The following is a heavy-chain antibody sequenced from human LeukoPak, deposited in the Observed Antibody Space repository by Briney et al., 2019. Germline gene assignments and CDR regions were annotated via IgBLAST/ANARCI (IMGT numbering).Heavy chain of an antibody. Sequence: SETLSLTCTVSGGSISSYDWSWIRQPPGKGLEWIGYIYYSGSTNYNPSLKSRVTISVDTSKNQFSLKLTSVTAADTAVYYCARGVPEYYDFWSGYFYYFDYWGQGTLVTVSS. V-gene: IGHV4-59*01. D-gene: IGHD3-3*01. CDR3: ARGVPEYYDFWSGYFYYFDY. J-gene: IGHJ4*02. CDR2: IYYSGST. CDR1: GGSISSYD.